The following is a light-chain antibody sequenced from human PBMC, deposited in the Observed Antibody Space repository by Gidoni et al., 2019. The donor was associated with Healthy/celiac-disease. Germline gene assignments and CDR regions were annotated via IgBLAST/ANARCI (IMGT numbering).Light chain of an antibody. CDR3: QQYGSSPRVT. CDR1: QSVSSSY. J-gene: IGKJ3*01. V-gene: IGKV3-20*01. CDR2: GAS. Sequence: EIVLPQSPGTLSLSPGERATLSCRASQSVSSSYLAWYQQKPGQAPRLRIYGASSRATGIPDRFSGSGSGTDFTLTISRLEPEDLAVYYCQQYGSSPRVTFGPGTKVDIK.